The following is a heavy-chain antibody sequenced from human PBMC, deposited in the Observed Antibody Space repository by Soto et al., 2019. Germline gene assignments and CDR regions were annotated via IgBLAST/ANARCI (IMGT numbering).Heavy chain of an antibody. CDR1: GGSISSGDYW. Sequence: QVQLQESGPGLVKPSQTLSLTCTVSGGSISSGDYWWSWIRQPPGKGLEWIGYMSSTGNTYYKPSLKSRGTISVDTSKIQFSLKVSSVTAADTAVYYCARDRRGTGRNAFDIWGQGTMVTVSS. D-gene: IGHD1-1*01. CDR3: ARDRRGTGRNAFDI. J-gene: IGHJ3*02. V-gene: IGHV4-30-4*01. CDR2: MSSTGNT.